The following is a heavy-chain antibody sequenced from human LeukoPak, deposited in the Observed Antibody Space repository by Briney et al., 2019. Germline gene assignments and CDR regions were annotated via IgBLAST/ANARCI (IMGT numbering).Heavy chain of an antibody. CDR1: GFTFSSYA. CDR2: ISGSGDST. D-gene: IGHD3-22*01. CDR3: AKEHRVDSSGYYYGS. Sequence: GGSLRLSCAASGFTFSSYAMSWVRQAPGKGLEWVSGISGSGDSTYYADSVKGRFIISRDNSKNTVYLQMDSLRAEDTAVYYCAKEHRVDSSGYYYGSRGQGTLVTVAS. J-gene: IGHJ4*02. V-gene: IGHV3-23*01.